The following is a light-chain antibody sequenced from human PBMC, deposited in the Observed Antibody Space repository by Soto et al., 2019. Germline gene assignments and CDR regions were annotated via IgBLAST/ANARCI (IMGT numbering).Light chain of an antibody. Sequence: DIQMTQSPSSLSASVGDRVTITCRASQGISNYLAWYQQKPGKVPKLLIYGASTLQSGVPSRFSGSGSGTDFTLTISSLQPEDVATYYCQKYNSAPLLTFGPGTKLDIK. CDR1: QGISNY. V-gene: IGKV1-27*01. CDR3: QKYNSAPLLT. J-gene: IGKJ3*01. CDR2: GAS.